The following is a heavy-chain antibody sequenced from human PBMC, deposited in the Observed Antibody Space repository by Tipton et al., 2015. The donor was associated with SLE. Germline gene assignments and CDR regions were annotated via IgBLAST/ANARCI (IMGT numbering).Heavy chain of an antibody. CDR1: GFTFNTYN. Sequence: SLRLSCAASGFTFNTYNMNWVRQVPGKGLEWVSSITTTGSHFYYGDSVKGRFTISRDNARNSLYLQMNSLRAEDTAVYYCVRNKGSESFLGRYGSGTHYYPFDYWGQGILVTVSS. V-gene: IGHV3-21*01. CDR2: ITTTGSHF. CDR3: VRNKGSESFLGRYGSGTHYYPFDY. D-gene: IGHD3-10*01. J-gene: IGHJ4*02.